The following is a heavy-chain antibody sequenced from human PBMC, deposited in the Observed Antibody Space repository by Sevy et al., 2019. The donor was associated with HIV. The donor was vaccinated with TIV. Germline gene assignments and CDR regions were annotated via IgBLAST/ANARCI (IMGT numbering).Heavy chain of an antibody. CDR2: IIPIFGTA. CDR1: GGTFSSYA. CDR3: ASGGNYYDSSVSSYYYYMDV. Sequence: ASVKVSCKASGGTFSSYAISWVRQAPGQGLEWMGGIIPIFGTANYAQKFQGRVTITADKSTSTAYMELSSLRSEDTAVYYCASGGNYYDSSVSSYYYYMDVWGKGTTVTVSS. J-gene: IGHJ6*03. V-gene: IGHV1-69*06. D-gene: IGHD3-22*01.